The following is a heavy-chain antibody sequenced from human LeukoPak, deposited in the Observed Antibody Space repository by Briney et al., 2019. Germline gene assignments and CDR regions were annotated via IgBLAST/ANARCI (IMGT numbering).Heavy chain of an antibody. Sequence: GGSLRLSCAASGFTFSSYAMSCVRQAPGKGLEWVSAISGSGGTTYYTDSVKGRFTISRDNSKNTLYLQMNSLRAEDTAVYYCAKDRTVTTRGVDYWGQGTLVTVSS. V-gene: IGHV3-23*01. CDR3: AKDRTVTTRGVDY. CDR1: GFTFSSYA. J-gene: IGHJ4*02. CDR2: ISGSGGTT. D-gene: IGHD4-17*01.